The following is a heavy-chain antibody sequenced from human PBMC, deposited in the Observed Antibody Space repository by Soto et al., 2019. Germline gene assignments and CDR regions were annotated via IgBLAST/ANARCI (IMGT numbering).Heavy chain of an antibody. J-gene: IGHJ3*02. D-gene: IGHD4-17*01. V-gene: IGHV1-18*01. Sequence: ASVKVSCKASGYTFTSYAMNWVRQAPGQGLEWMGWISAYNGNTNYAQKLQGRVTMTTDTSTSTAYMELRSLRSDDTAVYYCARDGLDYGDPNDAFDIWGQGTMVTVSS. CDR1: GYTFTSYA. CDR3: ARDGLDYGDPNDAFDI. CDR2: ISAYNGNT.